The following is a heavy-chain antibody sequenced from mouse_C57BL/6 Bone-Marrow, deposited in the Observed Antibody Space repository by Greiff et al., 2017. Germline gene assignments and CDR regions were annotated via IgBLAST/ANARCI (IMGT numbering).Heavy chain of an antibody. CDR1: GYTFTDYY. J-gene: IGHJ3*01. D-gene: IGHD4-1*01. CDR2: IYPGSGNT. Sequence: LQESGAELVRPGASVKLSCKASGYTFTDYYINWVKQRPGQGLEWIARIYPGSGNTYYNEKFKGKATLTAEKSSSTAYMQLSSLTSEDSAVYFCARSLNWDGSYWGQGTLVTVSA. CDR3: ARSLNWDGSY. V-gene: IGHV1-76*01.